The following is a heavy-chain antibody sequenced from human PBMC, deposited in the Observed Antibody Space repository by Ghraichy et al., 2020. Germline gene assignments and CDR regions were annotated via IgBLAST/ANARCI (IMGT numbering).Heavy chain of an antibody. V-gene: IGHV4-39*01. Sequence: SETLSLTCTVSGGSISSSSYYWGWIRQPPGKGLEWIGSIYYSGSTYYNPSLKSRVTISVDTSKNQFSLKLSSVTAADTAVYYCASLTTGRRLGGYWGQGTLVTVSS. CDR2: IYYSGST. D-gene: IGHD3-16*01. CDR3: ASLTTGRRLGGY. CDR1: GGSISSSSYY. J-gene: IGHJ4*02.